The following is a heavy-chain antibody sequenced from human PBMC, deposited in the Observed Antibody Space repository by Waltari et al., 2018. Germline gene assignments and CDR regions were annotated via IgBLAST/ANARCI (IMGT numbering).Heavy chain of an antibody. CDR3: ARGDGNNHGYGSY. CDR2: IIPMLGLG. D-gene: IGHD5-18*01. Sequence: QVQLVQSGAAVKKPGSSVKVSCKACGGALSKYAITWVRQAPGQGLEWMGRIIPMLGLGNYAQKFQGRVTITADDSTRTAYMELRGLTSDDTAVYYCARGDGNNHGYGSYWGQGTLVTVSS. J-gene: IGHJ4*02. V-gene: IGHV1-69*04. CDR1: GGALSKYA.